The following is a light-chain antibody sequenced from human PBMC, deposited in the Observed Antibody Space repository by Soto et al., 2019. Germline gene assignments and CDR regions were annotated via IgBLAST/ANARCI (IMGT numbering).Light chain of an antibody. V-gene: IGKV3-20*01. Sequence: EIVLTQSPGTLSLPPEERATLSCRASQGVSSNYLAWYQQKPGQAPRLLIYGASSRATDIPDRFRGSGSGTDSTLTISRLEPEDFAVYYCQQYGSSPRTFGQGTKVEIK. CDR3: QQYGSSPRT. CDR1: QGVSSNY. J-gene: IGKJ1*01. CDR2: GAS.